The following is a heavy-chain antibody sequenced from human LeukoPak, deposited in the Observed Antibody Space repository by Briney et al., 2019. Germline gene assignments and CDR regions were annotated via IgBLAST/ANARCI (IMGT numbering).Heavy chain of an antibody. CDR1: GFTFSDYY. CDR3: ARSYTYYYDSSGYYFDY. D-gene: IGHD3-22*01. V-gene: IGHV3-11*04. J-gene: IGHJ4*02. CDR2: ISSSGSTI. Sequence: RGSLRLSCAASGFTFSDYYMSWIRQAPGKGLEWVSYISSSGSTIYYADSVKGRFTISRDNAKNSLYLQMNSLRAEDTAVYYCARSYTYYYDSSGYYFDYWGQGTLVTVSS.